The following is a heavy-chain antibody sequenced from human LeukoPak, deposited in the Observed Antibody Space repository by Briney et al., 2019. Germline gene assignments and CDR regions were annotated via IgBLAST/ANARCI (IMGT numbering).Heavy chain of an antibody. CDR1: GFTFSSYA. CDR3: ARDRPRGAYSGYTDY. Sequence: GGSLRLSCAASGFTFSSYAMHWVRQAPGKGLEWVAVISYDGSNKYYADSVKGRFTISRDNSKNTLYLQMNSLRAEDTAVYYCARDRPRGAYSGYTDYWGQGTLVTVSS. V-gene: IGHV3-30-3*01. CDR2: ISYDGSNK. D-gene: IGHD5-12*01. J-gene: IGHJ4*02.